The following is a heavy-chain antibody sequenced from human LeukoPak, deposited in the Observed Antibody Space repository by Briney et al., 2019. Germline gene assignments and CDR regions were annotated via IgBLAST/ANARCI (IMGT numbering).Heavy chain of an antibody. Sequence: GGSLRLSGSASGFTFTTHGTHWVRQAPGKGLEWGASIWSDGSHKFYTNSVKGRFTLARDDSKSTLYLQMNSLRVEDTSVYFCARDPPDSGWAFWSWGQGTLVTVSS. J-gene: IGHJ5*02. CDR2: IWSDGSHK. CDR3: ARDPPDSGWAFWS. D-gene: IGHD6-19*01. CDR1: GFTFTTHG. V-gene: IGHV3-33*01.